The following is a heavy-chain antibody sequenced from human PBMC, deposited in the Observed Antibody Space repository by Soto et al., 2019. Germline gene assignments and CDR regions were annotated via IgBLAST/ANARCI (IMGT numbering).Heavy chain of an antibody. CDR2: IYWDDDK. J-gene: IGHJ5*02. V-gene: IGHV2-5*02. CDR1: GFSLSTSGVG. D-gene: IGHD2-15*01. CDR3: APRDRYCSGVSCYGWFDP. Sequence: QITLKESGPTLVKPTQTLTLTCTFSGFSLSTSGVGVGWIRQPPGKALEWLALIYWDDDKRYSPSLKSRLTITKDTSKNPVVLTMTNMDPGDTATYYCAPRDRYCSGVSCYGWFDPWGQGTLVTVSS.